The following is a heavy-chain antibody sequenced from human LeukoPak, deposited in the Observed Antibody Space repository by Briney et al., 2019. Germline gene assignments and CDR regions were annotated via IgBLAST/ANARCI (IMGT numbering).Heavy chain of an antibody. CDR3: ARTTTVRGTYYMDV. CDR2: IAPSGGSA. Sequence: ASVKASCKASGYTFTSYYMHWVRQAPGQGLEWMGIIAPSGGSASYAQKFQGRVAMTRDMSTSTVYMELSSLRSDDTAVYYCARTTTVRGTYYMDVWGKGTTVTVSS. D-gene: IGHD3-10*01. CDR1: GYTFTSYY. J-gene: IGHJ6*03. V-gene: IGHV1-46*01.